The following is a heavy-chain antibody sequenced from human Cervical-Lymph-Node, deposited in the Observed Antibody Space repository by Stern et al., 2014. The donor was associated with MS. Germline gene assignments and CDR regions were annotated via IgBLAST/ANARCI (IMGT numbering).Heavy chain of an antibody. CDR3: ARVRLRTGSHFDMDV. J-gene: IGHJ6*02. CDR1: GLTFRSNY. CDR2: IYSAGGT. D-gene: IGHD5-12*01. Sequence: EVQLVESGGGLIQPGGSLRLSCAASGLTFRSNYMSWVRQAPGKGLEWVSVIYSAGGTYYADSVKGRFTISRENSKSTLFLQMNSLRAEDTAVYYCARVRLRTGSHFDMDVWGQGTTVTVSS. V-gene: IGHV3-53*01.